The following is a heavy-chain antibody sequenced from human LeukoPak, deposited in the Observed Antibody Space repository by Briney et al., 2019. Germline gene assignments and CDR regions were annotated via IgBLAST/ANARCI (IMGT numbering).Heavy chain of an antibody. CDR1: GFTFSSYA. CDR2: ISGSGGST. D-gene: IGHD3-10*01. V-gene: IGHV3-23*01. Sequence: GSLRLSCAASGFTFSSYAMSWVRQAPGKGLEWVSAISGSGGSTYYADSVKGRFTISRDNSKNTLYLQMNSLRAEDTAVYYCAKDAVREHNMHYYCYGMDVWGQGTTVTVSS. CDR3: AKDAVREHNMHYYCYGMDV. J-gene: IGHJ6*02.